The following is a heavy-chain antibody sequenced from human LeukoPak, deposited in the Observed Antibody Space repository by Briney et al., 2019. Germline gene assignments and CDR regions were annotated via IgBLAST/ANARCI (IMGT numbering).Heavy chain of an antibody. CDR2: MYYRGNT. Sequence: AWVRQAPGKGLEWVGHMYYRGNTFYNPSLKSRVTISVDTSKNQFSLKLRSVTAADTAVYYCARGGYYGSGNDFRFDPWGQGTLVTVSS. J-gene: IGHJ5*02. CDR3: ARGGYYGSGNDFRFDP. V-gene: IGHV4-39*07. D-gene: IGHD3-10*01.